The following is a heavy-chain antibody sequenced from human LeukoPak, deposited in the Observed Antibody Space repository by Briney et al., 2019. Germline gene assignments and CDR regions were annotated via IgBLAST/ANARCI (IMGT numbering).Heavy chain of an antibody. CDR2: IKQDGSEK. V-gene: IGHV3-7*01. CDR3: ARGYYGSGSYYMDV. Sequence: GGSLRLSCAASGFTFSSYWMSWVRQTPGKGLEWVANIKQDGSEKYYVDSVKGRFTISRDNAKNSLYLQMNSLRAEDTAVYYCARGYYGSGSYYMDVWGKGTTVTVSS. CDR1: GFTFSSYW. J-gene: IGHJ6*03. D-gene: IGHD3-10*01.